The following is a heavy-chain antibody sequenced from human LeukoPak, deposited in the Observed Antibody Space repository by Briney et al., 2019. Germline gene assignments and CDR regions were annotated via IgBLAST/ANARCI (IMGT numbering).Heavy chain of an antibody. CDR2: ISGSGGST. Sequence: GGSLRLSCAASGFTFSSYGMSWVRQAPGKGLEWVSAISGSGGSTYYADSVKGRFTISRDNSKNTLYLQMNSLRAEDTAVYYCAKDLNSSGNSPWGQGTLVTVSS. V-gene: IGHV3-23*01. CDR3: AKDLNSSGNSP. CDR1: GFTFSSYG. D-gene: IGHD4-23*01. J-gene: IGHJ5*02.